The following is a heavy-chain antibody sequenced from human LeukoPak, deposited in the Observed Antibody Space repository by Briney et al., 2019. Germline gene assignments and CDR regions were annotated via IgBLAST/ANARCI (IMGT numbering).Heavy chain of an antibody. Sequence: PGGSLRLSCAASGFTFDDYAMHWVRQAPGKGLEWVSGISWNSGSIGYADSVKGRFTISRDNAKNSLYLQMNSLRAEDVALYYCAKGVGLWFGESSVIYYFDYWGQGTLVTVSS. V-gene: IGHV3-9*03. D-gene: IGHD3-10*01. CDR3: AKGVGLWFGESSVIYYFDY. CDR1: GFTFDDYA. J-gene: IGHJ4*02. CDR2: ISWNSGSI.